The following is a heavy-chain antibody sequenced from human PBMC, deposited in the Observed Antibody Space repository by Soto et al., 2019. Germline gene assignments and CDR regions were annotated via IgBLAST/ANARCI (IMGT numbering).Heavy chain of an antibody. Sequence: EVQLLESGGGLVQPGGSLRLSCVASGFTFKNYDMRWVRQAPGEGLEWVSGISGSGGVTYYADSVKGRFTISRDNSKNTLYLQMNSLRANDTAVYYCAKDRQFRSYYESAGHYNNWGQGTLVTVSS. CDR2: ISGSGGVT. CDR3: AKDRQFRSYYESAGHYNN. D-gene: IGHD3-10*01. V-gene: IGHV3-23*01. CDR1: GFTFKNYD. J-gene: IGHJ4*02.